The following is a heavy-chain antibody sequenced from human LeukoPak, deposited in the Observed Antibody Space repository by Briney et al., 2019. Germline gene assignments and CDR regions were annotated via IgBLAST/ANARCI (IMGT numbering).Heavy chain of an antibody. D-gene: IGHD5-12*01. Sequence: SETLSLTCTVSGGSISSLYWSWIRQPAGKGLEWIGRAYATGSTNYNPSLKSRVTMSVDTSKNQFSLKLSSVTAADTAVYYCARHRGATTPNFDYWGQGTLVTVSS. V-gene: IGHV4-4*07. CDR1: GGSISSLY. J-gene: IGHJ4*02. CDR2: AYATGST. CDR3: ARHRGATTPNFDY.